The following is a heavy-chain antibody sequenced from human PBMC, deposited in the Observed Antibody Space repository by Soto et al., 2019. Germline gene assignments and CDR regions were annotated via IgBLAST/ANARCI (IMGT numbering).Heavy chain of an antibody. V-gene: IGHV1-69*06. CDR1: GGTFSSYA. D-gene: IGHD3-3*01. J-gene: IGHJ6*02. CDR2: IIPIFGTA. Sequence: QVQLVQSGAEVKKPGSSVKVSCKASGGTFSSYAISWVRQAPGQGLEWMGGIIPIFGTANYAQKFQGRVTITADKSTSTPYMELSSLRSEDTAVYYCASKANYDFWSGYPFLYYYYGMDVWGQGTTVTVSS. CDR3: ASKANYDFWSGYPFLYYYYGMDV.